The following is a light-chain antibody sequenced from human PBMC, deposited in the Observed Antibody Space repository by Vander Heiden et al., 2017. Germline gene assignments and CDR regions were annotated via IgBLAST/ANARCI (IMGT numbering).Light chain of an antibody. CDR1: SSNIGTKT. CDR2: RNN. Sequence: SVLPQPPSASATPGQRFPISCPGSSSNIGTKTVTWYQQLPGTAPKILIYRNNQRPSGVPDRFSGSKSGTSASLAISWLQSEDEATYYCAAWDDSLNGWVFGGGTKLTVL. J-gene: IGLJ3*02. CDR3: AAWDDSLNGWV. V-gene: IGLV1-44*01.